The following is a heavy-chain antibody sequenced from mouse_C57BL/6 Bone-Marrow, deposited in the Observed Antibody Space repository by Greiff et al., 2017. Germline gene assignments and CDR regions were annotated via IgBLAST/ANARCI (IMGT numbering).Heavy chain of an antibody. Sequence: VQLQQSGAELVKPGASVKLSCTASGFNIKDYYMHWVKQRTEQGLAWIGRIDPEDGETKYAPQFQGKATITADTSSNQAYLQLSSLTSEDTAVYYCAHYYGSSSFWYFDVWGTGTTVTVSS. CDR2: IDPEDGET. CDR1: GFNIKDYY. V-gene: IGHV14-2*01. D-gene: IGHD1-1*01. CDR3: AHYYGSSSFWYFDV. J-gene: IGHJ1*03.